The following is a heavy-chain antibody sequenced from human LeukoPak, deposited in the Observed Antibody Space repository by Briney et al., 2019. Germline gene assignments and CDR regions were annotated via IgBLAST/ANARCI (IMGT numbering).Heavy chain of an antibody. CDR2: IGSNGGST. V-gene: IGHV3-64*02. CDR1: GFTFSSFA. Sequence: PGGSLRLSCAASGFTFSSFAIHWVRQAPGKGLEYVSAIGSNGGSTYYADSVKGRFTISRDNSKNTVYLQMGSLRVEDMAVYYCARIIGAAGTRYFDNWGQGTQGTLSS. J-gene: IGHJ4*02. D-gene: IGHD6-13*01. CDR3: ARIIGAAGTRYFDN.